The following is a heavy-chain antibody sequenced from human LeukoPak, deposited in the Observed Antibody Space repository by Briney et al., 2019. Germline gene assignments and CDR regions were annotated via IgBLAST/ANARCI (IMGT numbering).Heavy chain of an antibody. J-gene: IGHJ6*03. CDR3: ARDGGNPNYYYYMDV. CDR2: INPSGGST. CDR1: GYTLTELS. D-gene: IGHD1-14*01. V-gene: IGHV1-46*01. Sequence: ASVKVSCKVSGYTLTELSMHWVRQAPGQGLEWMGIINPSGGSTSYAQKFQGRVTMTRDMSTSTVYMELSSLRSEDTAVYYCARDGGNPNYYYYMDVWGKGTTVTVSS.